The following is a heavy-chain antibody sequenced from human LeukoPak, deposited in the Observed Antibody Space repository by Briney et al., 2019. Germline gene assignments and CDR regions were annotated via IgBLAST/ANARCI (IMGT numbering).Heavy chain of an antibody. CDR2: IHSSGSA. J-gene: IGHJ4*02. D-gene: IGHD5-24*01. CDR3: ASGAADGYNFGFDY. CDR1: GASLNDYY. V-gene: IGHV4-59*12. Sequence: SETLSLTCTVSGASLNDYYWSWIRQPPGRALEWIGFIHSSGSANSNPSLTSRVTISIDTSKNQFSLNLRSLTAADTAVYFCASGAADGYNFGFDYWGQGTLAAVSS.